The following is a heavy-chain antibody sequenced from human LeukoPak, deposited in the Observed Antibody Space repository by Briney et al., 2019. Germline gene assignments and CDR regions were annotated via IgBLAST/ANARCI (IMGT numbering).Heavy chain of an antibody. D-gene: IGHD3-22*01. CDR2: ISGSGGST. V-gene: IGHV3-23*01. CDR3: ARGTMIVVVILTSDDAFDI. CDR1: GFTFSSYA. J-gene: IGHJ3*02. Sequence: QPGGSLRLSCAASGFTFSSYAMSWVRQAPGKGLEWVSAISGSGGSTYYADSVKGRVTISRDNSKNTLYLQMNSLRAEDTAVYYCARGTMIVVVILTSDDAFDIWGQGTMVTVSS.